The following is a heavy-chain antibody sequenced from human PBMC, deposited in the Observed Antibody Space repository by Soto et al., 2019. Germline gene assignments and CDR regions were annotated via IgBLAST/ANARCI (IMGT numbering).Heavy chain of an antibody. D-gene: IGHD3-22*01. CDR1: GGSISSGDYY. Sequence: QVQLQESGQGLVKPSQTLSLTCTVSGGSISSGDYYWSWIRQPPGKGLEWIEYIYYSGSTYYNPSLKSRVTISVDTSKNQFSLKLSSVTAADTAVYYCARESIAYYGMDVWGQGTTVTVSS. CDR2: IYYSGST. V-gene: IGHV4-30-4*01. J-gene: IGHJ6*02. CDR3: ARESIAYYGMDV.